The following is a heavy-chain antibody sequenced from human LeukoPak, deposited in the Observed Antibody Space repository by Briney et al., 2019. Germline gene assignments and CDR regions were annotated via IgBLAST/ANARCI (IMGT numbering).Heavy chain of an antibody. J-gene: IGHJ5*02. CDR1: GGSISSYY. CDR3: ANQLDSSGWYLFDP. V-gene: IGHV4-59*08. Sequence: SETLSLTCTVSGGSISSYYWSWIRQPPGKGLEWIGYIYYSGSTNYNPSPKSRVTISVDTSKNQFSLKLSSVTAADTAVYYCANQLDSSGWYLFDPWGQGTLVTVSS. D-gene: IGHD6-19*01. CDR2: IYYSGST.